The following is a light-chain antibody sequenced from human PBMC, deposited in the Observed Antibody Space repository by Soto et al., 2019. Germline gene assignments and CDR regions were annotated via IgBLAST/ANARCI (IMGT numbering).Light chain of an antibody. V-gene: IGLV2-11*01. CDR1: SSDVGGYNY. CDR2: DVS. Sequence: QSALTQPRSVSGSPGQSVTISCTGTSSDVGGYNYVSWYQQHPGKAPKLMIYDVSKRPSGVPDRFSGSKSGNTASLTISGLQAEHEADYYCCSYAGSYTVVLFGGGTKLTVL. J-gene: IGLJ2*01. CDR3: CSYAGSYTVVL.